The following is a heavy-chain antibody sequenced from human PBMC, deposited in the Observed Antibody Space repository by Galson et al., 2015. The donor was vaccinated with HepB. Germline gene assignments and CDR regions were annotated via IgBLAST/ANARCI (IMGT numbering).Heavy chain of an antibody. CDR2: IIPILGIA. V-gene: IGHV1-69*10. CDR1: GGTFSSYA. D-gene: IGHD2-2*01. CDR3: ASLGYCSSTSCYEHDY. J-gene: IGHJ4*02. Sequence: SVKVSCKASGGTFSSYAISWVRQAPGQGLEWMGGIIPILGIANYAQKFQGRVTITADKSTSTAYMELSSLRSEDTAVYYCASLGYCSSTSCYEHDYWGQGTLVTVSS.